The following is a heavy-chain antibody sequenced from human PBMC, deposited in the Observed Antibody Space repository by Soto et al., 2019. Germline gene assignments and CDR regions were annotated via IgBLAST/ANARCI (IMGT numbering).Heavy chain of an antibody. V-gene: IGHV3-23*01. CDR1: AFVFREYA. CDR2: ISRGGRYT. CDR3: AQDPSTGYADR. J-gene: IGHJ4*02. D-gene: IGHD3-9*01. Sequence: EVHLLESGGDLVQPGGSLRLSCVASAFVFREYAMSWVRQAPGKGLEWVSTISRGGRYTHYADSVKGRFTISRDNSKKTLDLQMYRLRDEDTAVYYCAQDPSTGYADRWGQGTLVTVSS.